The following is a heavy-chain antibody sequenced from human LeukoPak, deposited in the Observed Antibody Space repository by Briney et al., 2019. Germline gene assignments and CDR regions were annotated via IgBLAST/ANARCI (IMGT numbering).Heavy chain of an antibody. J-gene: IGHJ4*02. CDR3: ARGRCEMATIDY. D-gene: IGHD5-24*01. V-gene: IGHV4-59*01. CDR2: IYYTGST. CDR1: GDSISSYY. Sequence: SETLSLPCTVSGDSISSYYWSWIRQPPGKGLEWIGYIYYTGSTNYNPSLKSRVTISVDTSKNQFSLKMSSVTAADTAMYYCARGRCEMATIDYWGQGTLLTVSS.